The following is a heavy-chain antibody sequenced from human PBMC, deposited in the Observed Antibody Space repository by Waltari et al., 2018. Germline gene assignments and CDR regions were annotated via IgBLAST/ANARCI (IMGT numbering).Heavy chain of an antibody. CDR1: GGSISTHYH. D-gene: IGHD4-17*01. CDR3: GRIAFGDEGGYFQY. CDR2: MQYRGST. Sequence: QLQLQASGPGLVKPSETPYLTCPVSGGSISTHYHWGWTRKPPGKGLEWMGNMQYRGSTFYNPSLESRVTISLDTWKNQFSLRLSSVGAADTAVYFCGRIAFGDEGGYFQYWGQGTLVTVSS. V-gene: IGHV4-39*01. J-gene: IGHJ1*01.